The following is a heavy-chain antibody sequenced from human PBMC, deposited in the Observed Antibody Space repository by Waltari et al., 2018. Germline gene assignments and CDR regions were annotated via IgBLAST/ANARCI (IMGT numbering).Heavy chain of an antibody. Sequence: EVQLVESGGGLVQPGGSLRLSCAAPGLPFSGHWMTWVRQAPGKGLEWVAIINKDGSKKFYVDSVRGRFTVSRDNAKNSLYLQMNSLRVDDTAVYYCARDEEWSSDRWGQGTLVTVSS. CDR1: GLPFSGHW. CDR2: INKDGSKK. CDR3: ARDEEWSSDR. V-gene: IGHV3-7*03. J-gene: IGHJ4*02. D-gene: IGHD3-3*01.